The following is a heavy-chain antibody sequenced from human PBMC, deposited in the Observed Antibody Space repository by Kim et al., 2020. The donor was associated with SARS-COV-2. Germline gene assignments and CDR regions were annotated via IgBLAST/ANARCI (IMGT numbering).Heavy chain of an antibody. J-gene: IGHJ1*01. Sequence: YSDSGKGRFTISRDNSKNPLYLQMDSLRAEDTAVYYCAKSRDGHNHGLEHWGQGTLVTVSS. CDR3: AKSRDGHNHGLEH. V-gene: IGHV3-33*06. D-gene: IGHD2-2*01.